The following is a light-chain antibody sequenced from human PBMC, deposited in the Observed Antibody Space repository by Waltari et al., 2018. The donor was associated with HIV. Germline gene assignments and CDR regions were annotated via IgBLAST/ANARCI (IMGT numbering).Light chain of an antibody. CDR3: QQFADLPLT. J-gene: IGKJ4*01. CDR1: QDIRHY. V-gene: IGKV1-33*01. CDR2: DAS. Sequence: DIQMTQSPSSLSASVGDKVTITCQASQDIRHYLNWYQKKPGKAPNLLIYDASELHTGVPSRFSGSGSGTHLTFTITSLQPEDIGTYYCQQFADLPLTFGGGTQVEI.